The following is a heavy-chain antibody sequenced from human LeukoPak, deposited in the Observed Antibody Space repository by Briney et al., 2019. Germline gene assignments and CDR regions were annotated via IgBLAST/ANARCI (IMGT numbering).Heavy chain of an antibody. V-gene: IGHV1-2*02. Sequence: ASVKVSCKASGYTFTGYYMHWVRQAPGQGLEWMGWINPNSGGTNYAQKFQGRVTMTRDTSISTAYMELSRLRSDDTAVYYCARDQPGTYDFWSGLNPHPIPPGDYWGQGTLVTVSS. J-gene: IGHJ4*02. D-gene: IGHD3-3*01. CDR1: GYTFTGYY. CDR3: ARDQPGTYDFWSGLNPHPIPPGDY. CDR2: INPNSGGT.